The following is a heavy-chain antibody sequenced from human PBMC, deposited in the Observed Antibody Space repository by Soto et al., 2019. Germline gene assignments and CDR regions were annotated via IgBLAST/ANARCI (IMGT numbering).Heavy chain of an antibody. V-gene: IGHV3-73*01. CDR1: GFIFSASG. CDR3: TRRAEGGMDV. Sequence: EGQLVESGGGLVQPGGSLKVYCAASGFIFSASGMHWVRQAPGKGLEWVGRIRSKGYSYATAYGASVKGRFTISRDDSKNTAYLQMNSLEVEDTAVYYCTRRAEGGMDVWGQGTTVTVSS. CDR2: IRSKGYSYAT. J-gene: IGHJ6*02.